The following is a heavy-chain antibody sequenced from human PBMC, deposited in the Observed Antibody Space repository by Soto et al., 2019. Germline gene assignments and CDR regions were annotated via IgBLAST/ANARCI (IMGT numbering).Heavy chain of an antibody. CDR1: GYTFTDYG. D-gene: IGHD3-16*01. CDR3: ARASVPAHSFGINTCFGP. CDR2: ISAYNGDT. Sequence: QVQLVQSGVEVKKPGASVKVSCEASGYTFTDYGINWVRQAPGQGLEWMGWISAYNGDTKYAQIFQDRVTMTTDTSTRTAYLELRSLRSDDTAVYFCARASVPAHSFGINTCFGPWGQGNLVTVSS. J-gene: IGHJ5*02. V-gene: IGHV1-18*04.